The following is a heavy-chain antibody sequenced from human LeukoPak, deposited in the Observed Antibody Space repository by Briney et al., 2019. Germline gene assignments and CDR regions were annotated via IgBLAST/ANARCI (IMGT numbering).Heavy chain of an antibody. J-gene: IGHJ4*02. V-gene: IGHV3-49*03. Sequence: PGGSLRLSCTASGFTFGDYSMTWFRQAPGKGLEWVSFIRNKASGGTTEHAASVRGRFTTSRDDSKSIAYLQMNGLKTEDTALYYCTRDRIMTDFWGQGTLVTVSS. CDR3: TRDRIMTDF. CDR2: IRNKASGGTT. D-gene: IGHD2-15*01. CDR1: GFTFGDYS.